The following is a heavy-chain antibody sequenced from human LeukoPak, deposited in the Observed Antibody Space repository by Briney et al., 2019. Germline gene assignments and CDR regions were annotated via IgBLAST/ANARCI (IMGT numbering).Heavy chain of an antibody. D-gene: IGHD1-26*01. J-gene: IGHJ4*02. CDR2: IYSGGST. CDR3: ARGATFVGGVGAQDY. Sequence: PGGSLRLSCATSGFTFTTYAMQWVRQAPGKGLEWVSVIYSGGSTFYADSVKGRFTISRDNSKNTLFLQMHSLRAEDTAVYYCARGATFVGGVGAQDYWGQGTLVTVSS. V-gene: IGHV3-53*01. CDR1: GFTFTTYA.